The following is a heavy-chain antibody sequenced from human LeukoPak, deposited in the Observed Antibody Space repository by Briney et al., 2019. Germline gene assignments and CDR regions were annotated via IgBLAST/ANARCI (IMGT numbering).Heavy chain of an antibody. J-gene: IGHJ5*01. D-gene: IGHD6-19*01. Sequence: SETLSLTCTVSGGSLSGGTYYWGWIRQPPGKGLEWIGTVSYSGTTYYKSSLKSRVTISVDTSKNQFSLYLNSVTAADTAVYYCARHGGYIFLNWLDPWGQGTLVTVSS. V-gene: IGHV4-39*01. CDR3: ARHGGYIFLNWLDP. CDR2: VSYSGTT. CDR1: GGSLSGGTYY.